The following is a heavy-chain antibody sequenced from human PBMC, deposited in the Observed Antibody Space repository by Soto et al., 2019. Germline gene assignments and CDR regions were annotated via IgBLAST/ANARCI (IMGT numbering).Heavy chain of an antibody. Sequence: GASVKVSCKASEYSFGDYYLHWLRQAPGQGLEWMGWINLNDGGTNYARKFQGRVTMTSDKSITTVYMELSSLRSDDTAVYYCVRDAPSRKSIFDRWGQGXLVTVSS. CDR3: VRDAPSRKSIFDR. J-gene: IGHJ4*02. CDR1: EYSFGDYY. V-gene: IGHV1-2*02. CDR2: INLNDGGT. D-gene: IGHD3-3*01.